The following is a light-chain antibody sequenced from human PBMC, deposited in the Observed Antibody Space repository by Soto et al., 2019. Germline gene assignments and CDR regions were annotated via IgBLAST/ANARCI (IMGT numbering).Light chain of an antibody. CDR3: HQRARWLT. CDR2: NAS. CDR1: QSVASY. J-gene: IGKJ4*01. V-gene: IGKV3-11*01. Sequence: EIVLTQSPATLSLSPGERATLSCRASQSVASYLAWYQHKPGQAPRLLFYNASNRAAGVPARFSGSGSGTDFTLSISSLEPEDFAVYYCHQRARWLTFGGGTKVELK.